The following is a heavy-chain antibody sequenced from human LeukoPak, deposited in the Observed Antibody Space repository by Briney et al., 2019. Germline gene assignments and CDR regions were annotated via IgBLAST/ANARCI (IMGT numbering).Heavy chain of an antibody. V-gene: IGHV4-38-2*02. CDR3: ARYSRRCSSTTCYTGAFDI. D-gene: IGHD2-2*02. CDR1: GYSITSGYY. CDR2: VYHSGDT. Sequence: PSETLSLTCTISGYSITSGYYWGWIRQPPGKGLECIGSVYHSGDTYYNPSLKSRVTISVDTSENQFSLKLTSVTAADTALYFCARYSRRCSSTTCYTGAFDIWGPGTVVTVSS. J-gene: IGHJ3*02.